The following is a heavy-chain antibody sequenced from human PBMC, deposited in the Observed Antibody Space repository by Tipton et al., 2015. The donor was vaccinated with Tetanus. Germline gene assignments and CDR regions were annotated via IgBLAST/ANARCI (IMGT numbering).Heavy chain of an antibody. CDR3: AKEVPYSSGWFDAFDI. V-gene: IGHV3-9*01. CDR2: ISWNSGSI. CDR1: GFTFDDYA. J-gene: IGHJ3*02. D-gene: IGHD6-19*01. Sequence: SLRLSCAASGFTFDDYAMHWVRQAPGKGLEWVSGISWNSGSIGYADSVKGRFTISRDNAKNSLYLQMNSLRAEDTALYYCAKEVPYSSGWFDAFDIWGQGTMVTVSS.